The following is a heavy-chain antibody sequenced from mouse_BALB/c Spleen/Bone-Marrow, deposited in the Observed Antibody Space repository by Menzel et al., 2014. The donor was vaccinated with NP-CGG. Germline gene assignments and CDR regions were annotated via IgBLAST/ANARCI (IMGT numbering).Heavy chain of an antibody. D-gene: IGHD2-3*01. CDR3: AREGDGSYWYFDV. Sequence: EVKLMESGGGLVQPGGSLKLSCAASGFDFSRYWMSWVRQAPGKGLEWIGEINPDSSTINYTPSLKDKFIISRDNAKNTLYLQMSKVRSEDTALYYCAREGDGSYWYFDVWGAGTTVTVSS. CDR2: INPDSSTI. V-gene: IGHV4-1*02. J-gene: IGHJ1*01. CDR1: GFDFSRYW.